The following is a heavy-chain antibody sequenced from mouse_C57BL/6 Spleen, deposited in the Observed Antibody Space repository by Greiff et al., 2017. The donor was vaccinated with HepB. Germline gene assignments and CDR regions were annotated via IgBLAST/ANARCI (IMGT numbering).Heavy chain of an antibody. Sequence: VQLQQPGAELVRPGSSVKLSCKASGYTFTSYWMHWVKQRPIQGLEWIGNIDPSDSETHYNQKFKDKATLTVDKSSSTAYMQLSSLTSEDSAVYYCAREGENRWYFDVWGTGTTVTVSS. J-gene: IGHJ1*03. CDR2: IDPSDSET. V-gene: IGHV1-52*01. CDR3: AREGENRWYFDV. CDR1: GYTFTSYW.